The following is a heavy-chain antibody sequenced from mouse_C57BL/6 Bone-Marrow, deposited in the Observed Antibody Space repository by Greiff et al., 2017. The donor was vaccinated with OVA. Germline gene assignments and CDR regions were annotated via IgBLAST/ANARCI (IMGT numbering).Heavy chain of an antibody. CDR3: TYLPGTWFAY. CDR2: IDPETGGT. J-gene: IGHJ3*01. V-gene: IGHV1-15*01. CDR1: GYTFTDYE. Sequence: VQLQQSGAELVRPGASVTLSCKASGYTFTDYEMHWVKQTHVHGLEWIGAIDPETGGTAYNQKFKGKAILTADKSSSTAYMELRSLTSDDSAVYYCTYLPGTWFAYWRQGTLVTVSA. D-gene: IGHD4-1*01.